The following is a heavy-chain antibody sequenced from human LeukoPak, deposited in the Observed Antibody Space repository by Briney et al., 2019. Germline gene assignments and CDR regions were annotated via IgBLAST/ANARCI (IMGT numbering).Heavy chain of an antibody. D-gene: IGHD6-19*01. J-gene: IGHJ5*02. CDR3: AKGTVAGTELGWFDP. CDR2: NSWNSGSI. Sequence: GRSLRLSCAASGFTFDDYAMHWVRQAPGKGLEWVSGNSWNSGSIGYADSVKGRFTISRDNAKNSLYLQMNSLRAEDTALYYCAKGTVAGTELGWFDPWGQGTLVTVSS. V-gene: IGHV3-9*01. CDR1: GFTFDDYA.